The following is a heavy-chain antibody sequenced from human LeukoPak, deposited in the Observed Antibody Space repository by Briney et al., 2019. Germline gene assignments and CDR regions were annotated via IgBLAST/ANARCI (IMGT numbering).Heavy chain of an antibody. CDR1: GCTFSGYA. CDR3: AKESSGWYHTYDY. Sequence: GGSLSLSWAASGCTFSGYARGGFRQAPGKGRGLFSAISGSGGSTYYADSVKGRFTISRDNSKNTLYLQMNSLRAEDTAVYYCAKESSGWYHTYDYWGQGTLVTVSS. V-gene: IGHV3-23*01. J-gene: IGHJ4*02. CDR2: ISGSGGST. D-gene: IGHD6-19*01.